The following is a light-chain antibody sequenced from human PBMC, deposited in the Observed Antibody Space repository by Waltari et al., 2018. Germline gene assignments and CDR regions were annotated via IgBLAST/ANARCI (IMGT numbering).Light chain of an antibody. CDR1: QSVSSSY. CDR3: QQYGSSWWT. CDR2: GAS. Sequence: EIVLTQSPGTLSLSPGERATLSCRASQSVSSSYLAWYQQKPGQAPRLLTYGASSRATGIPDRFSGSGSGTDFTLTISRLEPEDFAVYYCQQYGSSWWTFGQGTKVEIK. V-gene: IGKV3-20*01. J-gene: IGKJ1*01.